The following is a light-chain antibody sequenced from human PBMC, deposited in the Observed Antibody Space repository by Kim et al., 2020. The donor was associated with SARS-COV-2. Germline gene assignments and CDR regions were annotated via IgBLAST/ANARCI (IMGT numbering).Light chain of an antibody. J-gene: IGKJ2*01. V-gene: IGKV1-5*03. CDR3: PPYDRHPYT. CDR1: QSVSSW. CDR2: RAS. Sequence: DIQMTQSPSTLSASVGDRVNITCRASQSVSSWLAWYQQKPGKAPKLLIYRASTLEGGVPSRFSGRGSGTEFTLTINSLQPDDFATYSCPPYDRHPYTFGQGTTLDI.